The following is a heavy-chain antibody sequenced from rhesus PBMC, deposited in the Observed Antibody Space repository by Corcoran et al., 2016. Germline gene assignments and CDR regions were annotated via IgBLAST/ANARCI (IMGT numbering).Heavy chain of an antibody. Sequence: EVQLVESGGGLVQPGGSLRLSCTVSGFTFGSYYMYWVRQAPGKGLEWVSAINTGGGSTWYPDSVKGRFTISKENAKNTLYLQMDSLRAEDTAVYYCARDPYSGYSSDAFDFWGQGLRVTVSS. V-gene: IGHV3-8*01. CDR1: GFTFGSYY. J-gene: IGHJ3*01. D-gene: IGHD5-24*01. CDR3: ARDPYSGYSSDAFDF. CDR2: INTGGGST.